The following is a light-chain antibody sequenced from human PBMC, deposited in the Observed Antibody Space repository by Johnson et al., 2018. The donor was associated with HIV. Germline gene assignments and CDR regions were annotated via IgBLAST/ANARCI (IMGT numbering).Light chain of an antibody. V-gene: IGLV1-51*02. Sequence: QPVLTQPPSVSAAPGQKVTISCSGSSSDMGNYAVSWYQQLPGTAPKLLIYENNKRPSGIPDRFSGSKSGTSATLGITGLQTGDEADYYCGTWDSSLSAGGGFGTGTKVTVL. CDR3: GTWDSSLSAGGG. J-gene: IGLJ1*01. CDR2: ENN. CDR1: SSDMGNYA.